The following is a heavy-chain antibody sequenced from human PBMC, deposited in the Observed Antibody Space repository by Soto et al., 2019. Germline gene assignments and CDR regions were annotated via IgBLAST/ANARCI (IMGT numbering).Heavy chain of an antibody. V-gene: IGHV3-74*01. Sequence: QTGGSLRLSCAASGFTFSSYWMHWVRQVPGKGLVWVSRIHSDGSAISYADSVKGRFTISRDNAKNMLYLQMTSLIAEDTAVYYCARFSGFWSAIDYWGRGTLVTVSS. J-gene: IGHJ4*02. CDR3: ARFSGFWSAIDY. D-gene: IGHD3-3*01. CDR2: IHSDGSAI. CDR1: GFTFSSYW.